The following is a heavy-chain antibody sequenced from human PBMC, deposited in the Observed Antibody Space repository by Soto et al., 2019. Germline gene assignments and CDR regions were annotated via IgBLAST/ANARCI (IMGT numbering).Heavy chain of an antibody. CDR3: ARVDFWSGGDYYYYGMDV. Sequence: QVTLKESGPVLVKPTETLTLTCTVSGFSLSNARMGVSWIRQPPGKALEWLAHIFSNDEKSYSTSLKSRLTISKDTSKSQVVLTMTNMDPVDTATYYCARVDFWSGGDYYYYGMDVWCQGTTVTVSS. J-gene: IGHJ6*02. D-gene: IGHD3-3*01. V-gene: IGHV2-26*01. CDR2: IFSNDEK. CDR1: GFSLSNARMG.